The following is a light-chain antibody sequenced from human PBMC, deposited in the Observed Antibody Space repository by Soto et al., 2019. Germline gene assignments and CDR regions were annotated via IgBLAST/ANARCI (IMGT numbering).Light chain of an antibody. Sequence: AIQLTQSPSSLSASVGDRVTITCRASQGISSALAWYPQKPGKAPKLLIYDASSLESGVPSRFSGSGSGTDFTLTISSLQPEDFATYYCQQFNSYPLTFGGGTKVDIK. J-gene: IGKJ4*01. CDR1: QGISSA. CDR3: QQFNSYPLT. CDR2: DAS. V-gene: IGKV1-13*02.